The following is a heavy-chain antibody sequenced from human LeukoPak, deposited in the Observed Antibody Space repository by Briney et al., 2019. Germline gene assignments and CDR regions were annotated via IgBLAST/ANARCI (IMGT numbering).Heavy chain of an antibody. V-gene: IGHV1-18*01. Sequence: ASVKVSCKASGYTFTSYGISWVRQAPGQGLEWIGWISAYNGNTNYAQKLQGRVTMTTDTSTSTAYMELRSLRSDDTAVYYCAREYYYDSSGYHEGAFDIWGQGTMVTVPS. CDR1: GYTFTSYG. CDR3: AREYYYDSSGYHEGAFDI. D-gene: IGHD3-22*01. CDR2: ISAYNGNT. J-gene: IGHJ3*02.